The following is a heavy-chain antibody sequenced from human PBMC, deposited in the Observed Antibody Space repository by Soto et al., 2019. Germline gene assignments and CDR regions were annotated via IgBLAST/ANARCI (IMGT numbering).Heavy chain of an antibody. CDR2: MNPNSGNT. CDR3: ARGGNRDIVVVPAASTYYYYMDV. J-gene: IGHJ6*03. V-gene: IGHV1-8*01. Sequence: QVQLVQSGAEVKKPGASVKVSCKASGYTFTSYDINWVRQATGQGLEWMGWMNPNSGNTGYAQKFQGSVTMTRNTSISTAYMELSRLRSEDTAVYYCARGGNRDIVVVPAASTYYYYMDVSGNGTTVTVSS. D-gene: IGHD2-2*01. CDR1: GYTFTSYD.